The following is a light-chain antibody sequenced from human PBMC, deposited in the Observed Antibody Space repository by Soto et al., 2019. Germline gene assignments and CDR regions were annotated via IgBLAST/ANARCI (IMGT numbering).Light chain of an antibody. CDR3: QHYNSYSPP. CDR1: QSISTW. J-gene: IGKJ1*01. CDR2: KAS. V-gene: IGKV1-5*03. Sequence: MTKSPSTLSASEGERVTITCRASQSISTWLAWYQQKPGKAPKLLIYKASSLESGVPSRFSGSGSGTEFTLTISSLQPDDSATYYCQHYNSYSPPFGQRTK.